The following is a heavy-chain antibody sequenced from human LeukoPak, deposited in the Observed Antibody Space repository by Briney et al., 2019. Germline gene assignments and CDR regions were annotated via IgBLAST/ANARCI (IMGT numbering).Heavy chain of an antibody. V-gene: IGHV4-61*02. Sequence: SETLSLTCTVSGGSISSGSYYWSWIRQPAGKGLEWIGRIYTSGSTNYNPSLKSRVTMSVDTSKNQFSLKLSSVTAADTAVYYCARFSSIAAAFDYWGQGTLVTVSS. D-gene: IGHD6-13*01. CDR2: IYTSGST. J-gene: IGHJ4*02. CDR3: ARFSSIAAAFDY. CDR1: GGSISSGSYY.